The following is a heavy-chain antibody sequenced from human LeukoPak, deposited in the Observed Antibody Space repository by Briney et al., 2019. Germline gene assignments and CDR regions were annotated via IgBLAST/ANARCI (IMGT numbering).Heavy chain of an antibody. D-gene: IGHD2-2*01. V-gene: IGHV3-30*02. CDR1: GFTFSSYA. CDR3: AKVVDCSSTSCYEAFDI. CDR2: IRYDGSNK. J-gene: IGHJ3*02. Sequence: GGSLRLSCGASGFTFSSYAMSWVRQAPGKGLEWVAFIRYDGSNKYYADSVKGRFTISRDNSKNTLYLQMNSLRAEDTAVYYCAKVVDCSSTSCYEAFDIWGQGTMVTVSS.